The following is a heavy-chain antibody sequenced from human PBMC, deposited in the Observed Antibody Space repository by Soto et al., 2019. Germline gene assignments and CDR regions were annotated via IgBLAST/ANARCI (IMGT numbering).Heavy chain of an antibody. D-gene: IGHD2-15*01. CDR2: IYYDGSGG. CDR1: GFTFRDYG. J-gene: IGHJ4*02. V-gene: IGHV3-33*01. CDR3: VRDDCSGGTCYGGY. Sequence: QVQLVESGGGVVQPGGSLRLACEASGFTFRDYGFHWVRQAPGKGLEWVAVIYYDGSGGDYEDSVRGRFIFSRDISTNTLYLQMNSLRAEDTAVYYCVRDDCSGGTCYGGYWGQGTLVTVSS.